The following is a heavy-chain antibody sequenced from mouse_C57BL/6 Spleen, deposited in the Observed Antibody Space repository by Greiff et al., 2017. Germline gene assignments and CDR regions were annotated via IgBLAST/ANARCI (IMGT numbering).Heavy chain of an antibody. Sequence: VQLQQSGAELVKPGASVKLSCTASGFNIKDYYMHWVKQRTEKGLEWIGRIDPEDGETKYAPKFQGKATITAETSSNTAYLQLSSLTSEDTAVYYCAQTAQATVFAYWGQGTLVTVSA. CDR3: AQTAQATVFAY. CDR1: GFNIKDYY. D-gene: IGHD3-2*02. J-gene: IGHJ3*01. V-gene: IGHV14-2*01. CDR2: IDPEDGET.